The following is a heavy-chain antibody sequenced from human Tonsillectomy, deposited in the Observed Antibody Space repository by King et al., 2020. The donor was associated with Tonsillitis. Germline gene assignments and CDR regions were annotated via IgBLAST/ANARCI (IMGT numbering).Heavy chain of an antibody. CDR2: IYSGGST. D-gene: IGHD3-22*01. J-gene: IGHJ4*02. CDR1: GFTVSSNY. Sequence: VQLVETGGGLIQPGGSLRLSCAASGFTVSSNYMSWVRQAPGKGLEWVSVIYSGGSTYYADSVKGRFTISRDNSKNTLYLQMNSLRAEDTAVYYCARMRTYYYDSSGYDGFDYWGQGTLVTVSS. V-gene: IGHV3-53*02. CDR3: ARMRTYYYDSSGYDGFDY.